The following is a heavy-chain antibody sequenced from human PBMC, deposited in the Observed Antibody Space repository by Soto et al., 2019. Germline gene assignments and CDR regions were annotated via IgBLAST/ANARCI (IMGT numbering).Heavy chain of an antibody. V-gene: IGHV1-69*06. CDR2: TIPAFGTA. Sequence: QVHLVQSGAEVKSPGSAVKVSCKVSGAGDTFSNYGLNWMRQAPGQGIEWMGGTIPAFGTANYAQKFQGRVTISAETSTTTVYMELSSPRSDDTAVYYCWRHDKTALPPLDSWGQGTLVSVSS. D-gene: IGHD1-1*01. CDR3: WRHDKTALPPLDS. CDR1: GAGDTFSNYG. J-gene: IGHJ4*02.